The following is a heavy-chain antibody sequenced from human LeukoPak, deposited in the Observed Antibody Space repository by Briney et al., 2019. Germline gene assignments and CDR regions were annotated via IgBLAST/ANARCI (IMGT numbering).Heavy chain of an antibody. CDR1: GGSISSGDYY. V-gene: IGHV4-30-4*08. D-gene: IGHD6-13*01. CDR3: ARDGEGGSSSSFDY. J-gene: IGHJ4*02. CDR2: IYYSGST. Sequence: SQTLSLTCTVSGGSISSGDYYWSWLRQPPGNGLEWIGYIYYSGSTYYNPSLKSRVTISVDTSKNQFSLKLSSVTAADTAVYYCARDGEGGSSSSFDYWGQGTLVTVSS.